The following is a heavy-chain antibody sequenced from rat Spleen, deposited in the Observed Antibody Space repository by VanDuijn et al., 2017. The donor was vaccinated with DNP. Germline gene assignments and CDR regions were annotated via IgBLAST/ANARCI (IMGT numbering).Heavy chain of an antibody. CDR3: ARGENNYIYWYFDF. D-gene: IGHD1-10*01. CDR2: ITNTGGNI. CDR1: GFIFSNYW. V-gene: IGHV5-31*01. Sequence: EVQLVESGGGLVQPGRSLKLSCVASGFIFSNYWMNWVRQAPGRGLEWVASITNTGGNIYYPDSVKGRFTISRDNAQNTLYLQMNSLRSEDTATYYCARGENNYIYWYFDFWGPGTMVTVSS. J-gene: IGHJ1*01.